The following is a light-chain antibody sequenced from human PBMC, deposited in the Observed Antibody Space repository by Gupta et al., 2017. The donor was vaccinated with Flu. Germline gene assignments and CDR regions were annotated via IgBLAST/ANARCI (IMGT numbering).Light chain of an antibody. Sequence: SYELTQPPSVSVSPGQTASITCSGDKLGDKYACWYQQKPGQSPVLVIYQDSKRPSGIPERFSGSNSGTTATLTISGTQARDEADYYCQAWDSSTASGVFGGGTKLTVL. J-gene: IGLJ3*02. CDR2: QDS. V-gene: IGLV3-1*01. CDR1: KLGDKY. CDR3: QAWDSSTASGV.